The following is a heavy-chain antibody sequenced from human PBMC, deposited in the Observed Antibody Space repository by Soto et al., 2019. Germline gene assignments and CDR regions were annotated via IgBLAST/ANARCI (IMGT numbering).Heavy chain of an antibody. J-gene: IGHJ5*02. CDR3: ARGVVVPAAANWFDP. D-gene: IGHD2-2*01. V-gene: IGHV4-59*01. Sequence: SETLSLTCTVSGGSIRSYCWTWIRQPPGEGLEWIGYIYYSGSTNYNPSLKSRVTISVDTSKNQFSLKLSSVTAADTAVYYCARGVVVPAAANWFDPWGQGTLVTVSS. CDR2: IYYSGST. CDR1: GGSIRSYC.